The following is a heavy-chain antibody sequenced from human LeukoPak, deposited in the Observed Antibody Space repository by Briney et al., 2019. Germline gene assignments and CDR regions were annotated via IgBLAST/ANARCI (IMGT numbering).Heavy chain of an antibody. D-gene: IGHD1-7*01. J-gene: IGHJ4*02. V-gene: IGHV3-7*01. CDR1: GFTFSSYW. Sequence: PGGSLRLSCAASGFTFSSYWMSWVRQAPGKGLEWVANIKEDGSEKHYVDSVKGRFTISRDNAKNSLYLQMNSLRAEDTAVYYCAKDAGTTEYYFDYWGQGTLVTVSS. CDR3: AKDAGTTEYYFDY. CDR2: IKEDGSEK.